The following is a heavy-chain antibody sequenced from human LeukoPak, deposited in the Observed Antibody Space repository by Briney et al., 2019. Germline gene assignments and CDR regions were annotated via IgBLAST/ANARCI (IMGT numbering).Heavy chain of an antibody. CDR2: IYHSGST. CDR1: GYSISSGYY. V-gene: IGHV4-38-2*01. J-gene: IGHJ4*02. D-gene: IGHD6-13*01. CDR3: ARVKGSSWYFFDY. Sequence: PSETLSLTCAVSGYSISSGYYWGWIRQPPGKGLEWIGSIYHSGSTYYNPSLKSRVTISVTTSKNQFSLKLSSVTAADTAVYYCARVKGSSWYFFDYWGQGTLVTVSS.